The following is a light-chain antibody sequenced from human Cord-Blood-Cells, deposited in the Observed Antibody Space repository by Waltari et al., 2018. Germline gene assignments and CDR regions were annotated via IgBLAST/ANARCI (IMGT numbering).Light chain of an antibody. J-gene: IGLJ3*02. CDR3: CSYAGSSTWV. CDR2: EGS. CDR1: SSDVGGYNL. Sequence: SALTQPAPGSGSPGQSITTSCPGASSDVGGYNLVSWYQPHPGKAPKLMIYEGSKRPSGVSNRFSGSKSGNTASLTISGLQAEDEADYYCCSYAGSSTWVFGGGTKLTVL. V-gene: IGLV2-23*01.